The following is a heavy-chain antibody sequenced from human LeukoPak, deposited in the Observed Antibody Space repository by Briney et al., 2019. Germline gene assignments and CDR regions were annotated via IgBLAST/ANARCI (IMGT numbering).Heavy chain of an antibody. CDR2: MYPGDSDT. D-gene: IGHD5-24*01. CDR3: STLAPRWLQPLY. Sequence: GESLKIFCKGSGYSFTSYWIGWVRQMPGKGLEWRGIMYPGDSDTRYSPSFQGQVTISADKSISTAYLQWSSLKASDTAMYYCSTLAPRWLQPLYWGQGTLVTVSS. J-gene: IGHJ4*02. CDR1: GYSFTSYW. V-gene: IGHV5-51*01.